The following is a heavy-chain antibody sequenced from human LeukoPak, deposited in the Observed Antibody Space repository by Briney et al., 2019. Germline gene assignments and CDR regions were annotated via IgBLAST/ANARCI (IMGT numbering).Heavy chain of an antibody. CDR1: GYTFPGHH. CDR2: INPKNGGT. Sequence: ASVKVSCRASGYTFPGHHIHWVRQAPGQGLEWMGWINPKNGGTNYAQKFQGRVTMTRDTSINTAFMELSRLNSDDTAVYFCARDGYGGNSFDYWGQGTLVTVSS. V-gene: IGHV1-2*02. D-gene: IGHD4-23*01. J-gene: IGHJ4*02. CDR3: ARDGYGGNSFDY.